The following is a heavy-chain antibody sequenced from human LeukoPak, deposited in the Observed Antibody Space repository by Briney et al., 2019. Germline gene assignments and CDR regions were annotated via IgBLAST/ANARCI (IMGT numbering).Heavy chain of an antibody. CDR2: FDPEDGET. J-gene: IGHJ5*02. Sequence: ASVKVSCKVSGYTLTELSMHWVRQAPGKGLEWMGGFDPEDGETTYAQKFQGRVTMTEDTSTDTAYMELSSLRSEDTAVYYCATVGVWDYDILTGPIGKWFDPWGQGTLVTVSS. CDR1: GYTLTELS. CDR3: ATVGVWDYDILTGPIGKWFDP. V-gene: IGHV1-24*01. D-gene: IGHD3-9*01.